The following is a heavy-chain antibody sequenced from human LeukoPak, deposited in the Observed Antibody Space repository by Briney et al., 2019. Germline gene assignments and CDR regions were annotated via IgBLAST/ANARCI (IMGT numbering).Heavy chain of an antibody. CDR2: ISGSGGST. V-gene: IGHV3-23*01. J-gene: IGHJ4*02. D-gene: IGHD6-13*01. CDR1: GFTFSSYA. CDR3: AKSPYSSNRPFSDY. Sequence: GGSLRLSCAASGFTFSSYAMSWVRQAPGKGLEWVSGISGSGGSTYYADSVKGRFTISRDNSKNTLYLQMNSLRAEDTAVYYCAKSPYSSNRPFSDYWGQGTLVTVSS.